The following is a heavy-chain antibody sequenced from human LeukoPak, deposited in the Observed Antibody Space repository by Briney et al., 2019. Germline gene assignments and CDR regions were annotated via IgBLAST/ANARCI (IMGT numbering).Heavy chain of an antibody. CDR3: ARAKILEWLLGNWFDP. D-gene: IGHD3-3*01. CDR2: ISSSSSYI. Sequence: GGSLRLSCAASGLTFSSYSMNWVRQAPGKGLEWVSSISSSSSYIYYADSVKGRFTISRDNAKNSLYPQMNSLRAEDTAVYYCARAKILEWLLGNWFDPWGQGTLVTVSS. J-gene: IGHJ5*02. V-gene: IGHV3-21*01. CDR1: GLTFSSYS.